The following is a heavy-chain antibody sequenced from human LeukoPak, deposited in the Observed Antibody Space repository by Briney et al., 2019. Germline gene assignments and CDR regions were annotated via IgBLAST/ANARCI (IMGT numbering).Heavy chain of an antibody. D-gene: IGHD3-10*01. CDR2: ISAYNGNT. Sequence: GASVKVSCKASGYTFTSYGISWVRQAPGQGLEWMGWISAYNGNTNYAQKLQGRVTMTTDTSTSTAYMELRSLRSDDTAVYYCAREFKAPYGSGSTTDDYRGQGTLVTVSS. CDR3: AREFKAPYGSGSTTDDY. V-gene: IGHV1-18*01. CDR1: GYTFTSYG. J-gene: IGHJ4*02.